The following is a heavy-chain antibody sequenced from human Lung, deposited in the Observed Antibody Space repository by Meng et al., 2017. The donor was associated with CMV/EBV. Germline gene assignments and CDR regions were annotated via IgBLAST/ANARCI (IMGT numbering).Heavy chain of an antibody. J-gene: IGHJ4*02. CDR3: ARHVRYRFDY. CDR1: GFTFTNYW. D-gene: IGHD4-11*01. Sequence: SCAASGFTFTNYWMTWVRQAPGKGLEWVANIKQDGNGKLYVDSVRGRFTIPRDNDENLVFLQMNSLRPDDTAVYYCARHVRYRFDYWGQGALVTVSS. V-gene: IGHV3-7*01. CDR2: IKQDGNGK.